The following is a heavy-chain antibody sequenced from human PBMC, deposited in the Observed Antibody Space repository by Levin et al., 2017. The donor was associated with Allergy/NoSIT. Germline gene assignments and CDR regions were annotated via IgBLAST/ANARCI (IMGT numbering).Heavy chain of an antibody. D-gene: IGHD2-8*01. Sequence: GGSLRLSCAASLFTFSNSWMNWVRQAPGKGLEWVANIKEDGSEKYYVDSVKGRFTISRDNAKNSLYLQMNSLRAEDTAVYYCAGSSSNGGIVDYWGQGTLVTVSS. CDR2: IKEDGSEK. V-gene: IGHV3-7*01. CDR1: LFTFSNSW. CDR3: AGSSSNGGIVDY. J-gene: IGHJ4*02.